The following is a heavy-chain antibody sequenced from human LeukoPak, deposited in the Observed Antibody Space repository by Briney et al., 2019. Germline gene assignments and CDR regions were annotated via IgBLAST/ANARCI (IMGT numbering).Heavy chain of an antibody. CDR3: AKDPGTNTAMVDY. CDR1: GFTFSSYG. Sequence: GGSLRLSCAASGFTFSSYGMHWVRQAPGKGLEWVAFIRYDGRNKYYADSVKGRFTISRDNSKNTLYLQMNSLRAEDTAVYYCAKDPGTNTAMVDYWGQGTLVTVSS. V-gene: IGHV3-30*02. CDR2: IRYDGRNK. J-gene: IGHJ4*02. D-gene: IGHD5-18*01.